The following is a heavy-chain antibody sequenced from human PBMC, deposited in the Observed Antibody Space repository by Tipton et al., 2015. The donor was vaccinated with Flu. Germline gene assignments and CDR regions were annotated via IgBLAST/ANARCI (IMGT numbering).Heavy chain of an antibody. V-gene: IGHV4-59*07. CDR1: GDSISSYY. J-gene: IGHJ4*02. CDR2: IYYSGST. CDR3: ARLPLPLSYFDY. Sequence: TLSLPCTVSGDSISSYYWSWIRQPPGKGLEWIGYIYYSGSTIYNPSLKSRVTISLDTSKSQFSLKLSSVTAADTAVYYCARLPLPLSYFDYWGQGTLVTVSS.